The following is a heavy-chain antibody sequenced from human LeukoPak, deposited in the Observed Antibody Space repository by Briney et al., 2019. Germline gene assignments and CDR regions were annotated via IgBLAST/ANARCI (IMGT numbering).Heavy chain of an antibody. Sequence: EGSLRLSCAASGFTFSSYWMSWVRQAPGKGLEWVANIKQDGSEKYYVDSVKGRFTISRDNAKNSLYLQMNSLRAEDTAVYYCAAYKDYDSSGSIDYWGQGTLVTVSS. CDR1: GFTFSSYW. J-gene: IGHJ4*02. D-gene: IGHD3-22*01. CDR2: IKQDGSEK. V-gene: IGHV3-7*01. CDR3: AAYKDYDSSGSIDY.